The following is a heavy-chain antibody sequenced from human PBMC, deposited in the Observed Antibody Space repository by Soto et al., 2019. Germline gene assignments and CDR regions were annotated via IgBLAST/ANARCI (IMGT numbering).Heavy chain of an antibody. Sequence: SETLSLTCAVYGGSFSGYYWSWIRQPPGKGLEWIGEINHSGRTNYNPSLKSRVTISVDTSKNQFSLKLSSVTAADTAVYYCARGNHWGLGWYFDLWGRGTLVTVSS. CDR1: GGSFSGYY. CDR2: INHSGRT. CDR3: ARGNHWGLGWYFDL. D-gene: IGHD7-27*01. J-gene: IGHJ2*01. V-gene: IGHV4-34*01.